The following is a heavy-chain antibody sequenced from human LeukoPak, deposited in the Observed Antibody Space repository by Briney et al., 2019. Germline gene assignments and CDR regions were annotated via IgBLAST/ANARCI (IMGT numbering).Heavy chain of an antibody. CDR2: INPSGGST. V-gene: IGHV1-46*01. D-gene: IGHD1-26*01. Sequence: ASVKVSCKASGYTFTSYYMHWVRQAPGQGLEWMGIINPSGGSTSYAQKFQGRVTMTRDTSTSTVYMELSSLRSEDTAVYYCARGQGRIVGATGPGDYFDYWGQGTLVTVSS. J-gene: IGHJ4*02. CDR1: GYTFTSYY. CDR3: ARGQGRIVGATGPGDYFDY.